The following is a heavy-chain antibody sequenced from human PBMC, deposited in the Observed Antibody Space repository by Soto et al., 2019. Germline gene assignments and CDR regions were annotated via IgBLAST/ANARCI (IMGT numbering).Heavy chain of an antibody. J-gene: IGHJ4*02. CDR1: GFTFSSYS. V-gene: IGHV3-21*04. CDR3: AKEEWELTRPRFDN. D-gene: IGHD1-26*01. CDR2: ISSSSSYI. Sequence: PGGSLRLSCAASGFTFSSYSMNWVRQAPGKGLEWVSSISSSSSYIYYADSVKGRFTISRDNAKNSLYLQMNGLRDEDTAVYYCAKEEWELTRPRFDNWGLGACGTVS.